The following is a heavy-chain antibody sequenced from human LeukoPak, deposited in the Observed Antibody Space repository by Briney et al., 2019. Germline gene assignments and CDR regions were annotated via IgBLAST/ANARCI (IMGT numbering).Heavy chain of an antibody. CDR1: GFTFSRNW. CDR3: AKTNYYDSSGYPQLDY. J-gene: IGHJ4*02. CDR2: ISTDGSST. D-gene: IGHD3-22*01. V-gene: IGHV3-74*01. Sequence: GGSLRLSCAASGFTFSRNWMHWVRQAPGKGLVWLSRISTDGSSTSYADSVQGRFTISRDNAKNTVYLQMNSLRAEDTAVYYCAKTNYYDSSGYPQLDYWGQGTLVTVSS.